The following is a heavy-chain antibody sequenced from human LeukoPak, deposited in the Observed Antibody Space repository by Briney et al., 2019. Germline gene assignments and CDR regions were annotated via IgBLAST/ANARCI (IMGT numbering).Heavy chain of an antibody. Sequence: GGSLRLSCVTSGFTFDDYAMHWVRQAPGKGLEWVSGITWKSGSIGYADSVKGRFTISRDNAKKSLYLQMNSLRDEDTALYYCEKEAWVVAGRGIDYWGKETLVTVSS. V-gene: IGHV3-9*01. J-gene: IGHJ4*02. CDR2: ITWKSGSI. D-gene: IGHD2-15*01. CDR1: GFTFDDYA. CDR3: EKEAWVVAGRGIDY.